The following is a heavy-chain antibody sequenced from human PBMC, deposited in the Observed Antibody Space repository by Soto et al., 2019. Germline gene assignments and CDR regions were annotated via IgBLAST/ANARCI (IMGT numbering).Heavy chain of an antibody. CDR2: IDPSDSQT. D-gene: IGHD3-22*01. J-gene: IGHJ4*02. V-gene: IGHV5-10-1*01. CDR1: GYSFAGYW. CDR3: ARQIYDSDTGPNFQYYFDS. Sequence: GESLKISCKGSGYSFAGYWITWVRQKPGKGLEWIGRIDPSDSQTYYSPSFRGHVTISVTKSITTVFLQWSSLRASDTAMYYCARQIYDSDTGPNFQYYFDSWGQGTPVTVSS.